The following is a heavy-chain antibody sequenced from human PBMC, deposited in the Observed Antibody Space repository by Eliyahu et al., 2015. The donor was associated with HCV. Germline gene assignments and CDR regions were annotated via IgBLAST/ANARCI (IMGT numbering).Heavy chain of an antibody. Sequence: QVQLQQWGAGLLKPSETLSXXCXXXXGSFXGYYXXWIRQPPGKGLEWIGEINHSGSTNYNPSLKSRVTISVDTSKNQFSLKLSSVTAADTAVYYCARKYIVVVVAATPGGAWFDPWGQGTLVTVSS. CDR2: INHSGST. CDR1: XGSFXGYY. V-gene: IGHV4-34*01. J-gene: IGHJ5*01. CDR3: ARKYIVVVVAATPGGAWFDP. D-gene: IGHD2-15*01.